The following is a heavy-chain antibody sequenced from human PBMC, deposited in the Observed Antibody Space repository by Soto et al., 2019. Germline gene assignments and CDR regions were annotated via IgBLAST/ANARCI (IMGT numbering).Heavy chain of an antibody. CDR1: GFTFTDVW. J-gene: IGHJ3*02. V-gene: IGHV3-15*01. Sequence: EVQLVESGGGLVKPGGSLRLSCAASGFTFTDVWMTWVRQAPGKGLAWVGRIKRKIDGETTDYAAPVKGRFTISRDDIKNTLFLKMNSLKSEDTAVYYCAVDAQCSSTNCPGAFDIWGQGTMVNVSS. CDR3: AVDAQCSSTNCPGAFDI. D-gene: IGHD2-2*01. CDR2: IKRKIDGETT.